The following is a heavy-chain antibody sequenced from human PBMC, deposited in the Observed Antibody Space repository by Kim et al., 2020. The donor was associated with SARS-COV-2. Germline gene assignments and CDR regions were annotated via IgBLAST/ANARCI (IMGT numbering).Heavy chain of an antibody. Sequence: KFQGRCTMTEDTSTDTAYMELSSLRSEDTAVYYCAASTIFGVVINWFDPWGQGTLVTVSS. D-gene: IGHD3-3*01. CDR3: AASTIFGVVINWFDP. J-gene: IGHJ5*02. V-gene: IGHV1-24*01.